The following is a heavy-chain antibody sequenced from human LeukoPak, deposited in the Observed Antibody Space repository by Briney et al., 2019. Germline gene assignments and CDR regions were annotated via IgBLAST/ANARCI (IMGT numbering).Heavy chain of an antibody. Sequence: GGSLRLSCAASGFTFGSHWMSWVRQAPGKGLEWVANIKQDGSEKYYVDSVKGRFTISRDNSKNTLYLQMNSLRAEDTAVYYCAKEADFWSGYYFDYWGQGTLVTVSS. CDR2: IKQDGSEK. D-gene: IGHD3-3*01. V-gene: IGHV3-7*03. J-gene: IGHJ4*02. CDR1: GFTFGSHW. CDR3: AKEADFWSGYYFDY.